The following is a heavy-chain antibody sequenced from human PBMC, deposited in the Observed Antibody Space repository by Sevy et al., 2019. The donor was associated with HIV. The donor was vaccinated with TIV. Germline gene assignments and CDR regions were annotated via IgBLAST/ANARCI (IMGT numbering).Heavy chain of an antibody. CDR3: AKDDKTTYYYYGMDV. D-gene: IGHD4-17*01. CDR1: GFTIDDYA. CDR2: ISWNSGSI. J-gene: IGHJ6*02. Sequence: SLKISCAASGFTIDDYAMHWVRQAPGKGLEWVSGISWNSGSIGYADSVKGRFTISRDKAKNSVYLQMNSLRAEDTALYYCAKDDKTTYYYYGMDVWGQGTTVTVSS. V-gene: IGHV3-9*01.